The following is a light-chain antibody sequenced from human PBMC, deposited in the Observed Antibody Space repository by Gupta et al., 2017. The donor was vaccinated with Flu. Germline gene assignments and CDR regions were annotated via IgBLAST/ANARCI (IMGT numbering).Light chain of an antibody. Sequence: DIQMTQSPSSLSASVGDRVTITCRASQSISSYLNWYQQKPGKAPKLLIYAASSVQSGVPSRFSGSGSGTDFTLTISKLQPEDFANYYCQHRNSTPWTFGQGTKVEIK. J-gene: IGKJ1*01. CDR1: QSISSY. CDR3: QHRNSTPWT. CDR2: AAS. V-gene: IGKV1-39*01.